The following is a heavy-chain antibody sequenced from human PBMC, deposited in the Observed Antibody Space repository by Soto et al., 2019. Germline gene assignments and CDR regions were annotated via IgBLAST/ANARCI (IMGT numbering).Heavy chain of an antibody. CDR2: ISGSGGST. V-gene: IGHV3-23*01. CDR1: GFTFSSYA. J-gene: IGHJ4*02. Sequence: GGSLRLSCAASGFTFSSYAMSWVRQAPGKGLEWVSAISGSGGSTYYADSVKGRFTISRDNSKNTLYLQMNSLRAEDTAVYYCAKGKIYYDSSGYHFDYWGQGTLVTVSS. CDR3: AKGKIYYDSSGYHFDY. D-gene: IGHD3-22*01.